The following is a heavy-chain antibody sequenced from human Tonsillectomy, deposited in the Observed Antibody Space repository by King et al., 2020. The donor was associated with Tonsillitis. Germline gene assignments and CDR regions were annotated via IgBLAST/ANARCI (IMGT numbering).Heavy chain of an antibody. CDR3: AGERGLDSCGYSYGMAV. V-gene: IGHV4-39*07. CDR2: RYYSEST. Sequence: QLQESGPGLVKPSETLSLTCTVSGGSINIGYYWGWIRQPPGKGLEWSGRRYYSESTYYNTSLKSRVTISVDTSKNQFSLKLSSVTAADTAVYYCAGERGLDSCGYSYGMAVWSQGTTVTASS. CDR1: GGSINIGYY. J-gene: IGHJ6*02. D-gene: IGHD5-18*01.